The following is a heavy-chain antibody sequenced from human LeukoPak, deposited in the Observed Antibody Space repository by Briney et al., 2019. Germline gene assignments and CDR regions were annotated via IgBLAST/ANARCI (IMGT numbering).Heavy chain of an antibody. CDR2: ISGSGGST. D-gene: IGHD1-26*01. J-gene: IGHJ4*02. Sequence: PGGSLRLSCAASGFTFSSYAMSWVRQAPGKGLEWVSAISGSGGSTYYADSVKGRFTISRDNSKNTLYLQMNSLRAEDTAVYYCAKKPRRRELLTYFDYWGQGTLVTVSS. CDR1: GFTFSSYA. V-gene: IGHV3-23*01. CDR3: AKKPRRRELLTYFDY.